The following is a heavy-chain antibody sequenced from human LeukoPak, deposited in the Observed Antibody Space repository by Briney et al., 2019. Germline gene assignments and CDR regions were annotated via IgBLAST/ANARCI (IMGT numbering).Heavy chain of an antibody. CDR3: ARKIYSSGWDDAFDI. CDR2: ISSSGSTI. J-gene: IGHJ3*02. V-gene: IGHV3-11*01. Sequence: PGGSLRLSCAASGFTFSDYYMSWIRQAPGKGLEWVSYISSSGSTIYYADSVKGRFTISSDNAKNSLYLQMNSLRAEDTAVYYCARKIYSSGWDDAFDIWGQGTMVTVSS. D-gene: IGHD6-19*01. CDR1: GFTFSDYY.